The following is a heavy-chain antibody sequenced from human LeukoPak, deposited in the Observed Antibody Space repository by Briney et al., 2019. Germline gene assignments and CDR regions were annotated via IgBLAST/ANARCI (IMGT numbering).Heavy chain of an antibody. J-gene: IGHJ4*02. V-gene: IGHV3-23*01. CDR3: AKAATVTTYYFDY. CDR2: ISGSGGSI. CDR1: GITFSRNA. Sequence: GSLRLSCAASGITFSRNATSSVRQAPGEGGESVSAISGSGGSIYYADSVTGRFTISRDNSKNTLYLQMNSLRAEDTAVYYCAKAATVTTYYFDYWGQGTLVTVSS. D-gene: IGHD4-11*01.